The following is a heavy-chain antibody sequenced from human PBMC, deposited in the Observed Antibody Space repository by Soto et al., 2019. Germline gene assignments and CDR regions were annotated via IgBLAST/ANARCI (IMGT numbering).Heavy chain of an antibody. Sequence: QVQLVESGGGVVQPGRSLRLSCAASGFTFSSYAMHWVRQAPGKGLEWVAVISYDGSNKYYADSGKGRFTISRDNSKNPLYLQMNSLRAEDTAVYYCARGTGSLDGAYCSGGSCYSEYFQHWGQGTLVTVSS. J-gene: IGHJ1*01. CDR1: GFTFSSYA. CDR2: ISYDGSNK. D-gene: IGHD2-15*01. CDR3: ARGTGSLDGAYCSGGSCYSEYFQH. V-gene: IGHV3-30-3*01.